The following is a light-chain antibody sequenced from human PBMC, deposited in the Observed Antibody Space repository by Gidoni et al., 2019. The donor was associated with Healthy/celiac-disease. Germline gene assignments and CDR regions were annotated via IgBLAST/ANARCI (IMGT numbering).Light chain of an antibody. Sequence: QSALTHPPSPPGSPGPSVTISCTGTSSDVGGYNYVPWYQQHPGKAPKLMIHEVSKRPSGVPDRFSGSKSGNTASLTVSGLQAEDEADYYCSSYAGSNNVVFGGGTKLTVL. CDR1: SSDVGGYNY. J-gene: IGLJ2*01. CDR2: EVS. CDR3: SSYAGSNNVV. V-gene: IGLV2-8*01.